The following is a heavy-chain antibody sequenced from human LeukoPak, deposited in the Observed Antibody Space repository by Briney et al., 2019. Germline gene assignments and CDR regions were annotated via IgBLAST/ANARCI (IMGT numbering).Heavy chain of an antibody. CDR2: IIPIFGTA. Sequence: SVKVSCKASGGTFSSYAISWVRQAPGQGLEWMGGIIPIFGTANYAQKFQGRVTITADESTSTAYMELSSLRSEDTAVYYCTSDSSQGVENAFDIWGQGTMVTVSS. J-gene: IGHJ3*02. V-gene: IGHV1-69*13. D-gene: IGHD6-19*01. CDR1: GGTFSSYA. CDR3: TSDSSQGVENAFDI.